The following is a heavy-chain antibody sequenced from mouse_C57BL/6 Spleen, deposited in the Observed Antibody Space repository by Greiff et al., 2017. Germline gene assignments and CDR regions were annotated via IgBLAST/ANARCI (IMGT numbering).Heavy chain of an antibody. Sequence: EVQRVESGGDLVKPGGSLKLSCAASGFTFSSYGMSWVRQTPDKRLEWVATISSGGSYTYYPDSVKGRFTISRDNAKNTLYLQMSSLKSEDTAMYYCARRDYDAGAMDYWGQGTSVTVSS. CDR2: ISSGGSYT. J-gene: IGHJ4*01. D-gene: IGHD2-4*01. CDR1: GFTFSSYG. V-gene: IGHV5-6*01. CDR3: ARRDYDAGAMDY.